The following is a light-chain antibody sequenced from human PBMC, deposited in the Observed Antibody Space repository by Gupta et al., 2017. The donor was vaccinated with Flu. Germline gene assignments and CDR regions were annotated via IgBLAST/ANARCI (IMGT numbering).Light chain of an antibody. CDR3: CSYATVNTYV. CDR2: DDN. J-gene: IGLJ1*01. V-gene: IGLV2-23*01. CDR1: NDNVGAYNL. Sequence: QSALTQTASVSGSPGQSVTITCTGTNDNVGAYNLVSWYQQHPGKPPKVIIYDDNKWPSGGSIRFSGSTSGNTASLTSAGLHAEDDADYYCCSYATVNTYVFGTGTKVTVL.